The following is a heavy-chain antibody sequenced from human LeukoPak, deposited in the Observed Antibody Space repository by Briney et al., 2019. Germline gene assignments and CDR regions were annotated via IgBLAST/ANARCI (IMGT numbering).Heavy chain of an antibody. J-gene: IGHJ4*02. CDR3: ARIGYSSSCTDY. Sequence: GGSLRLSCADSGCTFSNYWMSWVRQAPGKGLEWVANIKEDGSIKYYVDSVKGRFTVSRDNAKNSLNLQMNSLRAEDMAVYYCARIGYSSSCTDYWGPGTLVTVSS. V-gene: IGHV3-7*01. CDR1: GCTFSNYW. D-gene: IGHD6-13*01. CDR2: IKEDGSIK.